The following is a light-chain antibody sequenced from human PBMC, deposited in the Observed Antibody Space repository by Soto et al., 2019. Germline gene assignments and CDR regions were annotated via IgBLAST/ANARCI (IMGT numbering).Light chain of an antibody. CDR2: GAS. Sequence: PGERATLSCRASENVRTFVDWYQQKPGQAPRLLIYGASNRATDIPARFSGSGSVTDFTLTISNLEPEDFAVYYCQQHSHWPPWTFGQGTRVEIQ. J-gene: IGKJ1*01. CDR3: QQHSHWPPWT. CDR1: ENVRTF. V-gene: IGKV3-11*01.